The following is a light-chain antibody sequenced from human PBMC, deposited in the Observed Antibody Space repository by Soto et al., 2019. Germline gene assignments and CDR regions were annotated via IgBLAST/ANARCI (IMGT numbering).Light chain of an antibody. CDR1: QSLVHRDGNTY. CDR3: LQGTHWPPT. V-gene: IGKV2-30*02. J-gene: IGKJ4*01. CDR2: TVS. Sequence: DVLRTHSPFSLPVTLGQPAPISCRPSQSLVHRDGNTYLNWFQQRPGQSPSRQIDTVSSRDSGVPDRFSGSGSGTDFTLKISRVEAEDVGVYYCLQGTHWPPTFGGGTKVEIK.